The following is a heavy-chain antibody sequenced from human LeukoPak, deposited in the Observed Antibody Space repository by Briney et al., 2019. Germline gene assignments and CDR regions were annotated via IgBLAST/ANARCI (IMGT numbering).Heavy chain of an antibody. CDR3: ARHQWVPAFDV. CDR1: GASISSGDCY. D-gene: IGHD1-26*01. Sequence: TSETLSLTGTVSGASISSGDCYWSWIPQPPGRGRGWIGYINYSGSSNYNPSLKSRVTISVDTSKNQFSLKLSSVTASDTAVYYCARHQWVPAFDVWGQGTMVTVSS. CDR2: INYSGSS. V-gene: IGHV4-30-4*01. J-gene: IGHJ3*01.